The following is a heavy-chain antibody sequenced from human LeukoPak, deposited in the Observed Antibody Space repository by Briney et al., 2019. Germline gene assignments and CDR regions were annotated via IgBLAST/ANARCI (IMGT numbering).Heavy chain of an antibody. CDR1: GGFFSSGSYN. J-gene: IGHJ5*02. D-gene: IGHD6-6*01. Sequence: PSETLSLTCTVSGGFFSSGSYNWTGIRQPPGKGLEWMGYIYYTGSANYNPSLESRVTISVDTSKSQFSLKLNSVTAADTAVYYCARDNLATLASWGQGTLVTVSS. CDR3: ARDNLATLAS. V-gene: IGHV4-61*01. CDR2: IYYTGSA.